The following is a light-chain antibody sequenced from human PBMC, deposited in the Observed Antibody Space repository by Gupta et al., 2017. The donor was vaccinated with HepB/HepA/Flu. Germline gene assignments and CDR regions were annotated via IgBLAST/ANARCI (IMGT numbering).Light chain of an antibody. J-gene: IGLJ2*01. CDR3: AAWDDSLNGRV. V-gene: IGLV1-44*01. Sequence: QSVLTQPPSASGTPGQRVTISCSGSSSNIGSNTVNWYQQLPGTAPKLLIYKNNQRPSGVPDRFSGSKSGTSASLATSGLQSEDEADYYCAAWDDSLNGRVFGGGTKLTVL. CDR2: KNN. CDR1: SSNIGSNT.